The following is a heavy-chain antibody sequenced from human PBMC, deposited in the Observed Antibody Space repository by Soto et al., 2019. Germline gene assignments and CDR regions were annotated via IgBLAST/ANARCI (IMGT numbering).Heavy chain of an antibody. Sequence: QVQLKESGPGLVKPSQTLSLTCTVSGGSISSGGQYWSWIRQHPGKGLGWIGYIYDSGRTYYNPSLRSRVTISVDTSKKPFSLKLRSVTAADTAVYYCARDAAEYYFDYWGQGTLVTVSS. CDR1: GGSISSGGQY. J-gene: IGHJ4*02. V-gene: IGHV4-31*03. CDR2: IYDSGRT. D-gene: IGHD6-25*01. CDR3: ARDAAEYYFDY.